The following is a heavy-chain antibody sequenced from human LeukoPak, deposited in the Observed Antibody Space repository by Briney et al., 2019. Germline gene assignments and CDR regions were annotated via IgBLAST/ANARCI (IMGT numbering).Heavy chain of an antibody. Sequence: PSETLSLTCTVSGGSISSYYWSWIRQPPGKGLEWIGYIYYSGSTNYNSSLKSRVTISVDTSKNQFSLKLSSVTAADTAVYYCARDLAGSSNWFDPWGQGTLVTVSS. CDR2: IYYSGST. CDR3: ARDLAGSSNWFDP. D-gene: IGHD6-6*01. CDR1: GGSISSYY. J-gene: IGHJ5*02. V-gene: IGHV4-59*01.